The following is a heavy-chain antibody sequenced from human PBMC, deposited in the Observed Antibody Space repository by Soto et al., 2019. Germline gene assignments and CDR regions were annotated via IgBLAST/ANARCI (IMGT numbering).Heavy chain of an antibody. Sequence: SVKVSCKASGGTFSSYAISWVRQAPGQGLEWMGGIIPIFGTANYAQKFQGRVTITADKSTSTAYMELSSLRSEDTAVYYCARDLPYMVRGVIRGNWFDPWGQGTLVTVSS. D-gene: IGHD3-10*01. CDR3: ARDLPYMVRGVIRGNWFDP. V-gene: IGHV1-69*06. CDR1: GGTFSSYA. CDR2: IIPIFGTA. J-gene: IGHJ5*02.